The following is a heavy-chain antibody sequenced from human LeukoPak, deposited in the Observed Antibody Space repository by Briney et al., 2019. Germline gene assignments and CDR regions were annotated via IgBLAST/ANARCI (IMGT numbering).Heavy chain of an antibody. Sequence: SETLSLTCTVSGGSISSSSYYWGWIRQPPGKWLEWIGSIYYSGSTYYNPSLKSRVTISVDTSKNQFSLKLSSVTAADTAVYCCARWAVGATRGFDYWGQGTLVTVSS. D-gene: IGHD1-26*01. CDR3: ARWAVGATRGFDY. CDR1: GGSISSSSYY. CDR2: IYYSGST. V-gene: IGHV4-39*07. J-gene: IGHJ4*02.